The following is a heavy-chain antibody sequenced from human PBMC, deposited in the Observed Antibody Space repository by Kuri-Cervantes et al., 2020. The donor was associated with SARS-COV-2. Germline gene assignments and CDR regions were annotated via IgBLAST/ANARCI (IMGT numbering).Heavy chain of an antibody. Sequence: GESLKISCAASGFTFSSYDMHWVRQATGKGLEWVSAIGTAGDPYYPGSVKGRFTISRENAKNSLYLQMNSLRAGDTAVYYCARDSKPGGVGATLGWVYYFDYWGQGTLVTVSS. CDR2: IGTAGDP. CDR3: ARDSKPGGVGATLGWVYYFDY. V-gene: IGHV3-13*05. J-gene: IGHJ4*02. D-gene: IGHD1-26*01. CDR1: GFTFSSYD.